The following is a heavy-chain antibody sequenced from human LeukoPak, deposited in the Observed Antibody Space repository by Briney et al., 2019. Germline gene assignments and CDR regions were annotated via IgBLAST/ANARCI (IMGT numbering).Heavy chain of an antibody. CDR1: GGTFSSYA. V-gene: IGHV1-69*13. CDR2: IIPIFGTA. D-gene: IGHD4-11*01. J-gene: IGHJ6*02. Sequence: SVKVSCKASGGTFSSYAISWVRQAPGQGLEWMGGIIPIFGTANYAQKFQGRVTITADESTSTAYMELSSLRSEDTAVYYCATRRHSKDYYYYGMGVWGQGTTVTVSS. CDR3: ATRRHSKDYYYYGMGV.